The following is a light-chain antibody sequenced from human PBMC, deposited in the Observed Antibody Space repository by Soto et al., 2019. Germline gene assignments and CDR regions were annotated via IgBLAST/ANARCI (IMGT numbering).Light chain of an antibody. CDR1: SSDVGGYNY. J-gene: IGLJ3*02. Sequence: QSALTQPASVSGSPGQSITISCTGTSSDVGGYNYVSWYQHHPGKAPKLMIYDVSNRPSGVSNRFSGSKSGNTASLTISGLQAEDEADYYCSSYTSSNTCVFGGGTKLTVL. CDR2: DVS. V-gene: IGLV2-14*03. CDR3: SSYTSSNTCV.